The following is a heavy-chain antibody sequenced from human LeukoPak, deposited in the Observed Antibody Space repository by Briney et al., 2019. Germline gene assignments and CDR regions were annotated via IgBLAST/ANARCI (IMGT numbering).Heavy chain of an antibody. J-gene: IGHJ6*03. CDR2: ISSSSSYI. V-gene: IGHV3-21*01. D-gene: IGHD1-26*01. CDR3: ARDRSGGYPCMDV. Sequence: PGGSLRLSCAASGFTFSSYSMNWVRQAPGKGLEWVSSISSSSSYIYYADSVKGRFTISRDNAKNSLYLQMNSLRAEDTAVYYCARDRSGGYPCMDVWGKGTTVTVSS. CDR1: GFTFSSYS.